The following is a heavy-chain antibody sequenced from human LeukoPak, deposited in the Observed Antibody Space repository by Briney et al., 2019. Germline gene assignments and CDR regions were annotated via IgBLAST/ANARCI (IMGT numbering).Heavy chain of an antibody. J-gene: IGHJ1*01. CDR1: GYTFTSYY. D-gene: IGHD3-22*01. V-gene: IGHV1-46*01. CDR2: INPSGGST. CDR3: ARAERNYYDSSGYYSEYFQH. Sequence: GASVKVSCKASGYTFTSYYMHWVRRAPGQGLEWMGIINPSGGSTSYAQKFQGRVTTTRDTSTSTVYMELSSLRSEDTAVYYCARAERNYYDSSGYYSEYFQHWGQGTLVTVSS.